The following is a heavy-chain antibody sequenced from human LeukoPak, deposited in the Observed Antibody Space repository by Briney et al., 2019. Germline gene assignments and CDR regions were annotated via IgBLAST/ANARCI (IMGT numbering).Heavy chain of an antibody. J-gene: IGHJ6*03. V-gene: IGHV5-51*01. Sequence: GESLKISCKGSGYSFNSYWIGWVRQMPGKGLEWMGIIYPGDSDTRYSPSFQGQVTISADKSISTAYLQWSSLKASDTAMYYCARRSTIFGVVIDDYYMDAWGKGTTVTVSS. CDR3: ARRSTIFGVVIDDYYMDA. D-gene: IGHD3-3*01. CDR2: IYPGDSDT. CDR1: GYSFNSYW.